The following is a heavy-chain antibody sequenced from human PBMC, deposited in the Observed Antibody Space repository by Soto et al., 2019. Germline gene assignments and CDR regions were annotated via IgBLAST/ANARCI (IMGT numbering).Heavy chain of an antibody. CDR2: ISSSSSYI. D-gene: IGHD5-12*01. CDR3: ARDNRDSGYVDYWYFDL. J-gene: IGHJ2*01. Sequence: GGSLRLSCAASGFTFSSYSMNWVRQAPGKGLEWVSSISSSSSYIYYADSVKGRFTISRDNAKNSLYLQMNSLRVEDTAVYYCARDNRDSGYVDYWYFDLWGRGTLVTVSS. V-gene: IGHV3-21*01. CDR1: GFTFSSYS.